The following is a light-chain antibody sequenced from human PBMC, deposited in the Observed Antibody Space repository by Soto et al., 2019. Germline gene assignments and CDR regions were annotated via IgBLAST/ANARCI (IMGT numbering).Light chain of an antibody. CDR1: QSVSSS. CDR3: QQRTNWRIT. CDR2: DTS. V-gene: IGKV3-11*01. J-gene: IGKJ5*01. Sequence: EIVLTQSQATLSLSPGERATLSCRASQSVSSSLAWYQQKPGQSPRLLIYDTSNRATGIPARFSGSGSGTDFTLTISSLEPEDFAVYYCQQRTNWRITFGQGTRLEIK.